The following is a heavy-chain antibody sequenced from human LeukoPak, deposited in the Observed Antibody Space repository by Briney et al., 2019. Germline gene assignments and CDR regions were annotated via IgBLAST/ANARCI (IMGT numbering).Heavy chain of an antibody. CDR3: ARSGVPAAIYNWFDP. Sequence: SVKVSCKASGGTLSSYAISWVRQAPGQGLEWMGGIIPIFGTANYAQKFQGRVTITADESTSTAYMELSSLRSEDTAVYYCARSGVPAAIYNWFDPWGQGTLVTVSS. CDR1: GGTLSSYA. D-gene: IGHD2-2*02. CDR2: IIPIFGTA. V-gene: IGHV1-69*01. J-gene: IGHJ5*02.